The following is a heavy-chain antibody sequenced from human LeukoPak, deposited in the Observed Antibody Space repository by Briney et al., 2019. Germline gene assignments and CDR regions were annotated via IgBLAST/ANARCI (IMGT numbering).Heavy chain of an antibody. J-gene: IGHJ5*02. CDR3: ARGKIVRGGWFDP. CDR2: IYYSGST. V-gene: IGHV4-59*12. CDR1: GGSISSYY. D-gene: IGHD2/OR15-2a*01. Sequence: SETLSLTCTVSGGSISSYYWSWIRQPPGKGLEWIGYIYYSGSTNYNPSLKSRVTISVDTSKNQFSLKLSSVTAADTAVYYCARGKIVRGGWFDPWGQGTLVTVSS.